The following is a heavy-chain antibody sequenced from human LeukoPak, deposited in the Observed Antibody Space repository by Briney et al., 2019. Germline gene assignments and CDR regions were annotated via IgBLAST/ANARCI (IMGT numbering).Heavy chain of an antibody. CDR3: ARAGIAADFDY. CDR1: GFTFNSYS. Sequence: GGSLRLSCAASGFTFNSYSMNWVRQAPGEGLEWVSSISSSSSYIYYADSVKGRFTISRDNAKNSLYLQMNSLRAEDTAVYYCARAGIAADFDYWGQGTLVTVSS. J-gene: IGHJ4*02. CDR2: ISSSSSYI. V-gene: IGHV3-21*01. D-gene: IGHD6-13*01.